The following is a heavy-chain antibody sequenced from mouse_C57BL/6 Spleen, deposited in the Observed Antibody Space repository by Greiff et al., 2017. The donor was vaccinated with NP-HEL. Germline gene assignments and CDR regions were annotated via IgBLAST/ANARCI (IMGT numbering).Heavy chain of an antibody. D-gene: IGHD1-1*02. J-gene: IGHJ4*01. CDR2: ISSGSSTI. CDR3: ARGGYYAMGY. V-gene: IGHV5-17*01. CDR1: GFTFSDYG. Sequence: EVQGVESGGGLVKPGGSLKLSCAASGFTFSDYGMHWVRQAPEKGLDWVAYISSGSSTIYYADTVKGRFTISRDNAKNTLFLQMTSLRSEDTAMYYCARGGYYAMGYWGQGTSVTVSS.